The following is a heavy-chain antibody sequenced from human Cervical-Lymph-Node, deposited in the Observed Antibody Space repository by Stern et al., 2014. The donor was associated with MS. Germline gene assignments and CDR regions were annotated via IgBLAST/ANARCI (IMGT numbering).Heavy chain of an antibody. CDR2: TYPGGSP. CDR1: GGSIRRGSHH. CDR3: ASATTVITGEFDN. V-gene: IGHV4-61*02. Sequence: VQLEESGPGLVKPSQTLSLTCTVSGGSIRRGSHHWSWIRRPAGKGLEWIGRTYPGGSPNYTPSLKRGVTISVDTPKTHFSLKLSFGTAADTAVYYCASATTVITGEFDNWGQGTLVTVSS. D-gene: IGHD4-23*01. J-gene: IGHJ4*02.